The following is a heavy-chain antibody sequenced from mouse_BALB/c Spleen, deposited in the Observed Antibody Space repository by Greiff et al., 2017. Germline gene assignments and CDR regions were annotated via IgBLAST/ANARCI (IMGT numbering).Heavy chain of an antibody. CDR2: INSNGGST. Sequence: EVKLVESGGGLVKLGGSLKLSCAASGFTFSSYYMSWVRQTPEKRLELVAAINSNGGSTYYPDTVKGRFTISRDNAKNTLYLQMSSLKSEDTALYYCARRSSYAMDYWGQGTSVTVSS. CDR1: GFTFSSYY. CDR3: ARRSSYAMDY. J-gene: IGHJ4*01. V-gene: IGHV5-6-2*01.